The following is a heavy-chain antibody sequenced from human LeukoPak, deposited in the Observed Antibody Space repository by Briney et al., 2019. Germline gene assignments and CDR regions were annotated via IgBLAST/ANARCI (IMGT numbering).Heavy chain of an antibody. J-gene: IGHJ3*02. D-gene: IGHD6-19*01. V-gene: IGHV3-33*01. CDR1: GFTFSSYG. CDR2: IWYDGSNK. CDR3: ARDRIAVAVFDAFDI. Sequence: GGSLRLSCAASGFTFSSYGMHWVRQAPGKGLEWVAVIWYDGSNKYYADSVKGRFTISRDNSKNTLYLQMNSLRAEDTAVYYCARDRIAVAVFDAFDIWGQGTMVTVSS.